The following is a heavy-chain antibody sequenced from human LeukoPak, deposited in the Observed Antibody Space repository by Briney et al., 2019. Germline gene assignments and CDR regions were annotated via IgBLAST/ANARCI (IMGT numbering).Heavy chain of an antibody. Sequence: PGGSLRLSCAASGFTFSSYSMNWVRQAPGKGLEWVSYISSSSSTIYYADSVKGRFTISRDNSKNTLYLQMNSLRAEDTAVYYCAKDRWGSWYFDLWGRGTLVTVSS. D-gene: IGHD2-15*01. V-gene: IGHV3-48*01. CDR3: AKDRWGSWYFDL. CDR2: ISSSSSTI. J-gene: IGHJ2*01. CDR1: GFTFSSYS.